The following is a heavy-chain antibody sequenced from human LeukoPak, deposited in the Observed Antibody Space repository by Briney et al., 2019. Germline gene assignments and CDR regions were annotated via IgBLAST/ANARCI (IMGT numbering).Heavy chain of an antibody. Sequence: GGSLRLSCAVSGFMFSSYSMNWVRQAPGKGLEWVSSISSSSTYIYYADSVKGRFTISRDNAKNSLYLQMNSLRDEDTAVYYCAREEDRYYDFWSGYPTVRYGMDVWGQGTTVTVSS. CDR2: ISSSSTYI. D-gene: IGHD3-3*01. CDR3: AREEDRYYDFWSGYPTVRYGMDV. V-gene: IGHV3-21*01. CDR1: GFMFSSYS. J-gene: IGHJ6*02.